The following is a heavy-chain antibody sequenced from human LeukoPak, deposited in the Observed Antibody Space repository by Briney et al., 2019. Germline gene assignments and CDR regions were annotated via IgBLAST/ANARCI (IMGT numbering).Heavy chain of an antibody. D-gene: IGHD3-22*01. CDR1: GFTFSSYG. CDR2: IRYDGSNK. J-gene: IGHJ4*02. V-gene: IGHV3-30*02. Sequence: GGSLRLSCAASGFTFSSYGMHWVRQAPGKGLEWVAFIRYDGSNKYYADSVKGRFTISRDNSKNTLYLQMNSLRAEDTAVYYCAKGTIYYYDSSGPSPYWGQGTLVTVSS. CDR3: AKGTIYYYDSSGPSPY.